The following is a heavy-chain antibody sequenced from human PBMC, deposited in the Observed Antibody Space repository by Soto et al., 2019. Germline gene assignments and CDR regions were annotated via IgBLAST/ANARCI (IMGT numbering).Heavy chain of an antibody. CDR1: GFTFSNAW. CDR2: IKSKTDGGTT. D-gene: IGHD3-3*01. Sequence: GGSLRLSCAASGFTFSNAWMNWVRQAPGKGLEWVGRIKSKTDGGTTDYAAPVKGRFTISRDDSKNTLYLQMNSLKTEDTAVYYCTTEDYDFWSGYYTSDGMDVWGQGTTVTVSS. V-gene: IGHV3-15*07. J-gene: IGHJ6*02. CDR3: TTEDYDFWSGYYTSDGMDV.